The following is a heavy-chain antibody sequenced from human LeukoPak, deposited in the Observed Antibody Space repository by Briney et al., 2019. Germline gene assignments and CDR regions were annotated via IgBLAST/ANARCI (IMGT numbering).Heavy chain of an antibody. J-gene: IGHJ4*02. CDR2: ISNSGGTT. CDR3: AKTSPGYTYGLLDY. V-gene: IGHV3-23*01. D-gene: IGHD5-18*01. CDR1: GFTFRNYA. Sequence: GGSLRLSCATSGFTFRNYAMSWVRQAPGKGLEWVSCISNSGGTTYHADSVKGRFAITRDTSKNTLYLQMNSLRVEDTAVYYCAKTSPGYTYGLLDYWGQGTLVTVSS.